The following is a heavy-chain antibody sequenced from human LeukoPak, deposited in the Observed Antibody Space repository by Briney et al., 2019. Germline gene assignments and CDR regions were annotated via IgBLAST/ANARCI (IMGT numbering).Heavy chain of an antibody. CDR3: ARVGDMEAFDI. V-gene: IGHV3-33*01. J-gene: IGHJ3*02. Sequence: GGSLRLSCAASGFTLSSFGMVWVRQPPGKGLEWVTLMWYDGRNKYYADSVKGRFTISRDNSKNTVYLQMNSLRGEDTAVYYCARVGDMEAFDIWGQGTRVTVSS. D-gene: IGHD3-16*01. CDR2: MWYDGRNK. CDR1: GFTLSSFG.